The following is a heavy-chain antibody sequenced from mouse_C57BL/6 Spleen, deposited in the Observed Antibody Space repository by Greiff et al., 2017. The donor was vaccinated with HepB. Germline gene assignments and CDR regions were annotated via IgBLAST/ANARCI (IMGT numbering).Heavy chain of an antibody. CDR1: GYSFTGYY. CDR2: INPSTGGT. Sequence: VQLKESGPELVKPGASVKISCKASGYSFTGYYMNWVKQSPEKSLEWIGEINPSTGGTTYNQKFKAKATLTVDKSSSTAYMQLKSLTSDDSAVYYCARSLEDYDAMDYWGQGTSVTVSS. CDR3: ARSLEDYDAMDY. V-gene: IGHV1-42*01. J-gene: IGHJ4*01.